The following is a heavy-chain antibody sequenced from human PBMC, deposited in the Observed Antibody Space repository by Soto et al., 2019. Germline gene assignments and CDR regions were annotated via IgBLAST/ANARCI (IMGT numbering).Heavy chain of an antibody. Sequence: EVQLLESGGGLVQPGGSLRLSCAASGFTFSSYAMSWVRQAPGKGLEWVSAISGSGGSTYYADSVKGRFTISRDNSRNTLYLQMNSLSAEDTALYYCAKDQYSSGWYQPYWGQGSLVTV. J-gene: IGHJ4*02. V-gene: IGHV3-23*01. CDR1: GFTFSSYA. CDR3: AKDQYSSGWYQPY. D-gene: IGHD6-19*01. CDR2: ISGSGGST.